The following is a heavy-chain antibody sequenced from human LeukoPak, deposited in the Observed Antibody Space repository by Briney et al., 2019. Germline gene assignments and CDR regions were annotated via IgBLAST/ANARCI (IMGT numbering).Heavy chain of an antibody. CDR1: GFTFGDFT. CDR2: IRGKVYGGTT. D-gene: IGHD6-19*01. CDR3: TRAVPHTDY. Sequence: GGSLRLSCTAPGFTFGDFTLCWVRQAPGKGREWLGFIRGKVYGGTTEYAASVKGRFTFSSDDSKSIAYLQMNSLKTEDTAVYYCTRAVPHTDYWGQGTVVTVSS. V-gene: IGHV3-49*04. J-gene: IGHJ4*02.